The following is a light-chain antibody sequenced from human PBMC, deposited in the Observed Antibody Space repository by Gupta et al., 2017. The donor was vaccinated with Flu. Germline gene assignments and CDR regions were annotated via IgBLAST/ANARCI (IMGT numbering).Light chain of an antibody. CDR2: DAS. V-gene: IGKV3-11*01. CDR1: PSVSSY. J-gene: IGKJ2*01. Sequence: EIVLTQSPATLSLSPGERATLSCRASPSVSSYLAWYQQKPGQAPRLLLYDASNRATGIPARFSGSGSGTDVTLTISSLEPEDVAVYYRQQRSNWPPMYTFGQGTKLEIK. CDR3: QQRSNWPPMYT.